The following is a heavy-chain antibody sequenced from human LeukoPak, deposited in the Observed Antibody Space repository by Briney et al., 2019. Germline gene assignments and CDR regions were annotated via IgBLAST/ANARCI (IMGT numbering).Heavy chain of an antibody. D-gene: IGHD6-13*01. V-gene: IGHV3-74*01. J-gene: IGHJ4*02. CDR3: ARTSRAGTDY. Sequence: PGGSLRLSCATSGFTFSTYWMHWVRQARGKGLVWVSRINSDGSSTNYADSVKGRFTISRDNAKNTLYLQMNSLRAEDTAVYYCARTSRAGTDYWGQGTLVTVSS. CDR2: INSDGSST. CDR1: GFTFSTYW.